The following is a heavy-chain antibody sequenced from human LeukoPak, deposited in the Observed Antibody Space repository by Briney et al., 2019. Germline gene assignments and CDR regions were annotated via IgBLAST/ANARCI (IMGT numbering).Heavy chain of an antibody. Sequence: GGSLRLSCAASGFTFSSYAMSWVRQAPGKGLEWVSAISGSGGSTYYADSVKGRFTISRDNSKNTLYLQMNSLRAEDTAVYYCAKDSQAIKTYYYDSSGYRLGYWGQGTLVTVSS. CDR1: GFTFSSYA. D-gene: IGHD3-22*01. V-gene: IGHV3-23*01. J-gene: IGHJ4*02. CDR3: AKDSQAIKTYYYDSSGYRLGY. CDR2: ISGSGGST.